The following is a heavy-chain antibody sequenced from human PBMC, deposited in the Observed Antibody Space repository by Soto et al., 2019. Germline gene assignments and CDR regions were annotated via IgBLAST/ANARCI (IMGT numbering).Heavy chain of an antibody. J-gene: IGHJ4*02. CDR2: INHSRST. D-gene: IGHD3-10*01. V-gene: IGHV4-34*01. CDR3: ASPYVYYGSGSSGDY. Sequence: SETLSLTCAVYGGSFSGYYWRWIRQPPARELEWIGEINHSRSTTYNPSLHSRVAITVDTSKNKFSLKLLSVTTADAAVDYCASPYVYYGSGSSGDYWGQGTLVTVSS. CDR1: GGSFSGYY.